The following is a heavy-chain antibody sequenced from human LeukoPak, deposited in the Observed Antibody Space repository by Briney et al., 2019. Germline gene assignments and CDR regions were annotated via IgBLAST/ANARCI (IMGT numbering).Heavy chain of an antibody. CDR2: IYTSGST. J-gene: IGHJ6*03. D-gene: IGHD3-10*01. V-gene: IGHV4-61*02. Sequence: SETLSLTCTVSGGSNSSGSYYWSWIRQPAGKGLEWIGRIYTSGSTNYNPSLKSRVTMSVDTSKNQFSLKLSSVTAADTAVYYCARAVGSGSFQTYYYYMDVWGKGTTVTISS. CDR1: GGSNSSGSYY. CDR3: ARAVGSGSFQTYYYYMDV.